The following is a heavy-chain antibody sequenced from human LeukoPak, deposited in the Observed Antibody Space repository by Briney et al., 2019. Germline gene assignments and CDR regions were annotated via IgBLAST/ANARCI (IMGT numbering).Heavy chain of an antibody. CDR3: ARDWPEYYDSNTYYYSAFGY. J-gene: IGHJ4*02. CDR1: GYTFSSFG. D-gene: IGHD3-22*01. CDR2: ISAYNGKI. V-gene: IGHV1-18*01. Sequence: ASVKVSCKASGYTFSSFGISWVRQAPGQGLEWMGWISAYNGKIKYAQKLQGRVTMTTDTSTSTAYMELRSLGSDDTAVYYCARDWPEYYDSNTYYYSAFGYWGQGTLVTVSS.